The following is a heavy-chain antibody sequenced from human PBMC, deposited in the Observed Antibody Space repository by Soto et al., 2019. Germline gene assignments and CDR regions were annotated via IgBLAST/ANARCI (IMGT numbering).Heavy chain of an antibody. CDR1: GFTFSSYG. CDR2: IWYDGSNK. V-gene: IGHV3-33*01. Sequence: GGSLRLSCAASGFTFSSYGMHWVRQAPGKGLEWVAVIWYDGSNKYYADSVKGRFTISRDNSKNTLYLQMNSLRAEDTAVYYCARDEKRPNNNYMDVWGKGTTVTVSS. J-gene: IGHJ6*03. CDR3: ARDEKRPNNNYMDV. D-gene: IGHD1-20*01.